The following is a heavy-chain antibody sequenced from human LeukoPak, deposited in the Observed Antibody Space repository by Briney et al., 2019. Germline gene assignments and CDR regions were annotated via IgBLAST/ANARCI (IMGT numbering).Heavy chain of an antibody. Sequence: SETLSLTCAVYGGSFSGYYWSWIRQPPGKGLEWIGEINHSGSTNYNPSLKSRVTISVDTSKNQFSLKLGSVTAADTAVYYCARGLGCSGGSCYPNWYYGMDVWGQGTAVTVSS. CDR3: ARGLGCSGGSCYPNWYYGMDV. J-gene: IGHJ6*02. V-gene: IGHV4-34*01. CDR1: GGSFSGYY. CDR2: INHSGST. D-gene: IGHD2-15*01.